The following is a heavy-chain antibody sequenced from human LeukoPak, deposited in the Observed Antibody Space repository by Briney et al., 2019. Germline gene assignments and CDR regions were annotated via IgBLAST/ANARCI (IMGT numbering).Heavy chain of an antibody. Sequence: GGSLRLSCAASGFTFSSYAMSWVRQAPGKGLEWVSAISGSGGSTYYADSVKGRFTISRDNSKNTLYLQMNSLRAQDTAVYYCAKDYLYCTNGVCLLYYFDYWGQGTLVTVSS. CDR2: ISGSGGST. J-gene: IGHJ4*02. V-gene: IGHV3-23*01. CDR1: GFTFSSYA. D-gene: IGHD2-8*01. CDR3: AKDYLYCTNGVCLLYYFDY.